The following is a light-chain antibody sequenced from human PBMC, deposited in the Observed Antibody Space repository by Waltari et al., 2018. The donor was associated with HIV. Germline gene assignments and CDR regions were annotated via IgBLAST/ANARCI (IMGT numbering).Light chain of an antibody. Sequence: SYELTQPPSVSVSPGQTASITCSGDKLGDKYACWYQQKPGQSPVLVIYQDSKRPSGIPERFSGSNSGNTATLTLSGTQAMDEADYYCQAWDSSTAVVVFGGGTKLTVL. V-gene: IGLV3-1*01. CDR1: KLGDKY. CDR3: QAWDSSTAVVV. J-gene: IGLJ2*01. CDR2: QDS.